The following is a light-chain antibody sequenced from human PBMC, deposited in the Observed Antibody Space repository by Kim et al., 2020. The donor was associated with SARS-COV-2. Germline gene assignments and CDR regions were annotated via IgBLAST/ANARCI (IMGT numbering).Light chain of an antibody. J-gene: IGKJ1*01. CDR2: AAS. V-gene: IGKV1-39*01. Sequence: DIQMTQSPSSLSASVGDRVTITCRASQSISSYLNWYQQKPGKAPKLLIYAASSLQSGVPSRFSGSGSGTDFTLTISSLQPEDFATYCWQQSYSTPPWTFGQGTKVDIK. CDR1: QSISSY. CDR3: QQSYSTPPWT.